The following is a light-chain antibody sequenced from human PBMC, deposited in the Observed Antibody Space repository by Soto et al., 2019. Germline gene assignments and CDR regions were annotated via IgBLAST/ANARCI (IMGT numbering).Light chain of an antibody. Sequence: QSVLTQPPSASGSPGQSVTISCTGTSSDVGTHGYVSWYQQHAGKAPKLMIYDVTKRPSRVPDRFSGSKSANTASLTVSGLQAEDEADYYCTCYAGGNNWVFGRGTKLTV. J-gene: IGLJ3*02. V-gene: IGLV2-8*01. CDR3: TCYAGGNNWV. CDR2: DVT. CDR1: SSDVGTHGY.